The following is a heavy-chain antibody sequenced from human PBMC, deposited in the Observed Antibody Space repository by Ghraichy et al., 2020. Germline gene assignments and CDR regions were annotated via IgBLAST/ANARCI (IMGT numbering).Heavy chain of an antibody. CDR1: GFTFNSYA. J-gene: IGHJ5*02. D-gene: IGHD6-19*01. Sequence: GESLRLSCAASGFTFNSYAFHWVRQAPGKGLEWVALISYDGSNKHYADSVKGRFTISRDNSKSTLYLEMNSLTSEDTAVFYCARAQDSSGWYNWFDPWGQGTLVTVSS. CDR2: ISYDGSNK. V-gene: IGHV3-30-3*01. CDR3: ARAQDSSGWYNWFDP.